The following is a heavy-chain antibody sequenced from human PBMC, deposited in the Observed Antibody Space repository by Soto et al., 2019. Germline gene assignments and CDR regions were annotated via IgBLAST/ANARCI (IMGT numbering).Heavy chain of an antibody. CDR1: GYHFAPHW. CDR2: IYPSDSDT. J-gene: IGHJ5*02. Sequence: GDDLKLSFKGCGYHFAPHWSGWVHQTTRKGLEWMGIIYPSDSDTRYSPSFQGQVTISADKSINTAYLQWSSLKASDSAMYDCARSGYTFGYQYWFDPWGQGTLVTVSA. CDR3: ARSGYTFGYQYWFDP. V-gene: IGHV5-51*07. D-gene: IGHD5-12*01.